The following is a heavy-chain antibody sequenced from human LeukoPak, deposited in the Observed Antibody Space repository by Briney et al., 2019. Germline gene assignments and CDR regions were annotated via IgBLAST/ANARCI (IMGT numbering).Heavy chain of an antibody. CDR3: ARGVKQWLVRHRFDY. V-gene: IGHV4-34*01. CDR2: INHSGST. D-gene: IGHD6-19*01. CDR1: GGSFSGYY. J-gene: IGHJ4*02. Sequence: PSETLSLTCAVYGGSFSGYYWSWIRQPPGKGLEWIGEINHSGSTNYNPSLKSRVTISVDTSKNQFSLKLSSVTAADTAVYYCARGVKQWLVRHRFDYWGQGTLVTVSS.